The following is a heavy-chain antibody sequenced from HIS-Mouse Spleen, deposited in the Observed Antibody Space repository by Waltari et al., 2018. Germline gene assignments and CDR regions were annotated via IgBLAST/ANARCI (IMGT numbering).Heavy chain of an antibody. V-gene: IGHV4-39*07. J-gene: IGHJ2*01. CDR1: GGSISSSSYY. CDR3: AREIPYSSSWYDWYFDL. D-gene: IGHD6-13*01. CDR2: IYYSGST. Sequence: QLQLQESGPGLVKPSATLSLTCTVSGGSISSSSYYWGWIRQPPGKGLEWIGSIYYSGSTYYNPSLKSRVTISVDTSKTQFSLKLSSVTAADTAVYYCAREIPYSSSWYDWYFDLWGRGTLVTVSS.